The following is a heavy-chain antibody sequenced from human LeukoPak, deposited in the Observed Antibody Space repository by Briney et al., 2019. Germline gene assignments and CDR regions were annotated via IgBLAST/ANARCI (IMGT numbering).Heavy chain of an antibody. CDR2: IYHSGST. Sequence: SETLSLTCTVSGGSISSYYWGWIRQPPGKGLEWIGSIYHSGSTYYNPSLKSRVTISVDRSKNQFSLKLNSVTAADTAVYYCARENCSGGSCSVDYWGQGTLVTVSS. CDR3: ARENCSGGSCSVDY. D-gene: IGHD2-15*01. CDR1: GGSISSYY. V-gene: IGHV4-39*07. J-gene: IGHJ4*02.